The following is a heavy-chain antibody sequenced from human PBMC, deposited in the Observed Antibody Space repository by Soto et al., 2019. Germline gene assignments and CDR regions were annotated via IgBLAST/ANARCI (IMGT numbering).Heavy chain of an antibody. CDR3: ARESEDLTSNFDY. CDR2: ISGTTNYI. Sequence: EVQLVESGGGLVKPGGSLRLSCAASGFTFTRYSMNWVRQAPGKGLEWVSSISGTTNYIYYGDSMKGRFTISRDNGKNSLYLEIHSLRAEDTAVYYCARESEDLTSNFDYWGQGTLVTVSS. J-gene: IGHJ4*02. CDR1: GFTFTRYS. V-gene: IGHV3-21*06.